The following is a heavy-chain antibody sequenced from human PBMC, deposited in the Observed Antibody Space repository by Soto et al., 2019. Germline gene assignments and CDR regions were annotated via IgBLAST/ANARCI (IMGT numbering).Heavy chain of an antibody. CDR2: IIPIFGTA. V-gene: IGHV1-69*06. D-gene: IGHD3-22*01. CDR3: ARRTGDSSGYYILDY. Sequence: AASVKVSCKASGGTFSSYAISWVRQAPGQGLEWMGGIIPIFGTANYAQKFQGRVTITADKSTSTAYMELSSLRSEDTAVYYCARRTGDSSGYYILDYWGQGTLVTVSS. CDR1: GGTFSSYA. J-gene: IGHJ4*02.